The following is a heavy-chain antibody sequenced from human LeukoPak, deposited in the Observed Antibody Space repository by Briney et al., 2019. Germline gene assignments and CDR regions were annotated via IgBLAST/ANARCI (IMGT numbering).Heavy chain of an antibody. CDR3: ARVRDRNTVDFDY. V-gene: IGHV1-2*02. CDR1: GYTFTGYY. CDR2: INPNTGGT. D-gene: IGHD4-23*01. J-gene: IGHJ4*02. Sequence: ASVKLSCKASGYTFTGYYIHWVRQAPGQGPEWMGYINPNTGGTKYAQIFQDRVTMTRDTSISTAYMELSRLRSDDTAVYYCARVRDRNTVDFDYWGQGTLVTVSS.